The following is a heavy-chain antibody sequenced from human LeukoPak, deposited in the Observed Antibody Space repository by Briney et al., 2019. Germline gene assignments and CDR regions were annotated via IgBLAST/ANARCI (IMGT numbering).Heavy chain of an antibody. CDR1: GFTLSDYA. Sequence: GGSLRLSCAASGFTLSDYAMDWVRQAPGKGLEWLGRSRGKANSYTTEYAASVQGRFSISRDGSKNSLYLQMDSLRTDDTAVYYCARVRGSYLQSRGYFDYWGQGTLVTVSS. CDR3: ARVRGSYLQSRGYFDY. D-gene: IGHD1-26*01. CDR2: SRGKANSYTT. V-gene: IGHV3-72*01. J-gene: IGHJ4*02.